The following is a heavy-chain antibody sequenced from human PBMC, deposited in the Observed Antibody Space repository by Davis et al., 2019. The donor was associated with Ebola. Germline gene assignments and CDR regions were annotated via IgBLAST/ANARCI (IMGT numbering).Heavy chain of an antibody. D-gene: IGHD1-26*01. Sequence: GGSLRLSCAASGFTFSSFGMHWVRQAPAKGLEWVAVISYDGSDKDYADSVKGRFTISRDNSKNTLYLQMNGLRVEDTAIYYCAKDTSNIWFDIWGQGTNVTVSS. CDR2: ISYDGSDK. V-gene: IGHV3-30*18. CDR1: GFTFSSFG. CDR3: AKDTSNIWFDI. J-gene: IGHJ3*02.